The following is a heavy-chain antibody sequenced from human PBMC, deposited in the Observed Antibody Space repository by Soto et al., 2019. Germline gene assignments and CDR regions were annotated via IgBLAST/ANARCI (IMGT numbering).Heavy chain of an antibody. V-gene: IGHV4-30-4*01. CDR3: AGFYWSYYASSGYLDQ. CDR2: IYLTGTT. CDR1: GGSITNGDYY. Sequence: QVQLQESGPGLVRPAETLSLTCTVSGGSITNGDYYWIWIRQPPGKGLEWIGYIYLTGTTYYNPSLKSRLALSVDRSKNQFSLRLTSVTAADTAVYYCAGFYWSYYASSGYLDQWGQGTLVTVSS. D-gene: IGHD3-22*01. J-gene: IGHJ4*02.